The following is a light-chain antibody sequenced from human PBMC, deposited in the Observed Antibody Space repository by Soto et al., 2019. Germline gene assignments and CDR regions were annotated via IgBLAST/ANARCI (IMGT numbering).Light chain of an antibody. Sequence: EIVLTHSPGTLSLSPGERATLSCRASLTISDNYLAWYQQKAGQAPRLVIYGASSRATGIPDRFSASGSGTDFTLTISRLEPEDFAVYYCQQYKNWPRTFGQGTKVEIK. CDR2: GAS. V-gene: IGKV3-20*01. CDR3: QQYKNWPRT. J-gene: IGKJ1*01. CDR1: LTISDNY.